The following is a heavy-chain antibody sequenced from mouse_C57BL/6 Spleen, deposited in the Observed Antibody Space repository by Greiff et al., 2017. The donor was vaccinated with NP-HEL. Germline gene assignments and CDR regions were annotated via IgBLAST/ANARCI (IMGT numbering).Heavy chain of an antibody. V-gene: IGHV1-69*01. Sequence: QVQLQQPGAELVMPGASVKLSCKASGYTFTSYWMHWVKQRPGQGLEWIGEIDPSDSYTNYNQKFKGKSTLTVDKSSSTAYMQLSSLTSEDSAVYYCARSGDYATMDYWGQGTSVTVSS. CDR1: GYTFTSYW. CDR2: IDPSDSYT. D-gene: IGHD2-4*01. CDR3: ARSGDYATMDY. J-gene: IGHJ4*01.